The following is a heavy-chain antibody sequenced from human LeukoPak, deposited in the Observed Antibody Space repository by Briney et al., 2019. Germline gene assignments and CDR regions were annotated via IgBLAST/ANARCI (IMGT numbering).Heavy chain of an antibody. CDR1: GFTFSSYA. J-gene: IGHJ4*02. CDR3: AKMVPGDYLWDY. Sequence: TGGSLRLSCAASGFTFSSYAMSWVRQAPGKGLEWVSVVSGSGDRTYYADFVKGRFTIARDNSKNTLYLQMNSLRAEDTAVYYCAKMVPGDYLWDYWGQGTLVTVSS. D-gene: IGHD4-17*01. CDR2: VSGSGDRT. V-gene: IGHV3-23*01.